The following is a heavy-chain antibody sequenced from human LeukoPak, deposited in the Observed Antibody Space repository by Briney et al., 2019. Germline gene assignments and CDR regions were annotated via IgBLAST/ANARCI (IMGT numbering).Heavy chain of an antibody. CDR3: ARASENYDYVWGSYRYTSDYFDY. CDR1: GFTFSSYS. CDR2: ISSSSSYI. V-gene: IGHV3-21*01. D-gene: IGHD3-16*02. J-gene: IGHJ4*02. Sequence: PGGSLRLSCAASGFTFSSYSMNWVRQAPGKGLEWVSSISSSSSYIYYADSVKGRFTISRDNAKNSLYLQMNSLRAEDTAVYYCARASENYDYVWGSYRYTSDYFDYWGQGTLVTVSS.